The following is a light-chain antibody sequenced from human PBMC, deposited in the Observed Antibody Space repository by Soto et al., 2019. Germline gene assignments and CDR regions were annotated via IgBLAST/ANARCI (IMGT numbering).Light chain of an antibody. CDR3: QQYSSYWT. J-gene: IGKJ1*01. V-gene: IGKV1-5*01. Sequence: GDRVTITFRASQSISSWLAWYQQKPGKAPKFLIYDASNLESGVPSRFSGSGSGTEFTLTISSLQPDDFATYYCQQYSSYWTFGQGTKV. CDR1: QSISSW. CDR2: DAS.